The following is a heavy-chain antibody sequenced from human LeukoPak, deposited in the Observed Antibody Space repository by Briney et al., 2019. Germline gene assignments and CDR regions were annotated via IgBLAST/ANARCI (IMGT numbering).Heavy chain of an antibody. J-gene: IGHJ4*02. CDR2: IVVGSGNT. CDR3: AAAGYDSSGYRSD. D-gene: IGHD3-22*01. CDR1: GFTFTSSA. Sequence: GASVKVSCKXSGFTFTSSAMQWVRQARGQRLERIGWIVVGSGNTNYAQKFQERVTITRDMSTSTAYMELSSLRSEDTAVYYCAAAGYDSSGYRSDWGQGTLVTVSS. V-gene: IGHV1-58*02.